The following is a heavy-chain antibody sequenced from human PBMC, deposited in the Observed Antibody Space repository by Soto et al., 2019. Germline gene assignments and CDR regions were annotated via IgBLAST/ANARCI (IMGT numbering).Heavy chain of an antibody. D-gene: IGHD1-7*01. J-gene: IGHJ6*03. V-gene: IGHV6-1*01. Sequence: TLSLTCAISGDSVSSNSAAWNWIRQSPSRGLEWLGRTYYRSRWYNDYAVSVRSRITVNPDTSKNQFSLQLTSVTPEDTAVYYCAGTTSHYWYYMDVWGKATTVTVSS. CDR2: TYYRSRWYN. CDR1: GDSVSSNSAA. CDR3: AGTTSHYWYYMDV.